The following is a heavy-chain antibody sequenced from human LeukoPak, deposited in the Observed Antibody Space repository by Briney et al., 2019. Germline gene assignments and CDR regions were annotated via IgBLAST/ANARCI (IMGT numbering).Heavy chain of an antibody. V-gene: IGHV3-9*03. J-gene: IGHJ3*02. CDR1: GFTFDDYA. D-gene: IGHD4-11*01. CDR3: AKDGTHDYSNYGGAFDI. CDR2: ISWNSGSI. Sequence: GGSLRLSCAASGFTFDDYAMHWVRQAPGKGLEWVSGISWNSGSIGYADSVKGRFTISRDNAKNSLYLQMNSLRAEDMALYYCAKDGTHDYSNYGGAFDIWGQGTMVTVSS.